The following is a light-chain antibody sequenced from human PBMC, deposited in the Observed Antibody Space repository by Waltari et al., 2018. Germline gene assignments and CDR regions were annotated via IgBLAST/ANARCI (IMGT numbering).Light chain of an antibody. Sequence: AAPGQKVTISCSGSSSNIGINYVSWYQQLPGKAPKLLIYDNNKRPSGIPDRFSGSKSGTSATLGITGLQTGDEADYYCGTWDDSLSAVVFGGGTKLTVL. CDR1: SSNIGINY. CDR2: DNN. V-gene: IGLV1-51*01. CDR3: GTWDDSLSAVV. J-gene: IGLJ2*01.